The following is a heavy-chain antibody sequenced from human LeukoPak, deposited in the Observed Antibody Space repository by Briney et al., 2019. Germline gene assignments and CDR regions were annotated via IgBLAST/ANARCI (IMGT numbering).Heavy chain of an antibody. V-gene: IGHV4-4*07. CDR2: IHTSGST. Sequence: PSETLSLTCTVSGGSISSYYWSWVRQPAGKVLEWIGRIHTSGSTNYNPSLKSRVTMSADTSKNQFSLKLSSVTAADTAVYYCAKDINTVGVIRWFDHWGQGTLVTVSS. CDR1: GGSISSYY. CDR3: AKDINTVGVIRWFDH. J-gene: IGHJ5*02. D-gene: IGHD3-10*01.